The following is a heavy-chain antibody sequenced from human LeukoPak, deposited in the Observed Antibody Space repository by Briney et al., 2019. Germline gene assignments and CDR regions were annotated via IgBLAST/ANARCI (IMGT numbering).Heavy chain of an antibody. D-gene: IGHD2-2*01. Sequence: PSETLSLTCTVSGGTISRNYWSWIRQPPGKGLEWIGYIYYSGSTNYNPSLKSRVTISVDTSKNQFSLKLSSVTAADTAVYYCARSDCSSTSCYGYYYYGMDVWGQGTTVTVSS. CDR3: ARSDCSSTSCYGYYYYGMDV. V-gene: IGHV4-59*01. J-gene: IGHJ6*02. CDR2: IYYSGST. CDR1: GGTISRNY.